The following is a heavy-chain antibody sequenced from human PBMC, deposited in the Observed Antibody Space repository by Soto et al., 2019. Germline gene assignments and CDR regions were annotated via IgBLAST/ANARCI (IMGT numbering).Heavy chain of an antibody. V-gene: IGHV4-34*01. D-gene: IGHD6-13*01. Sequence: SETLSLTCAVYGGSFSGYYWSWIRQPPGKGLEWIGEINHSGSTNYNPSLKSRVTISVDTSKNQFSLKLSTVTAADTAVYYCARKGENSSSWFDYWGQGTLVTVSS. CDR2: INHSGST. CDR1: GGSFSGYY. CDR3: ARKGENSSSWFDY. J-gene: IGHJ4*02.